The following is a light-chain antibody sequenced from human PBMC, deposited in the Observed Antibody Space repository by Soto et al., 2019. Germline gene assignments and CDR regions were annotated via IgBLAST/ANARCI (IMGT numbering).Light chain of an antibody. CDR2: DAS. CDR3: HQRNK. CDR1: QSLRNY. J-gene: IGKJ5*01. V-gene: IGKV3-11*01. Sequence: NVVTQTQTTQTLSPVDTVNLSCRATQSLRNYLAWYQQKLGQAPRLLIYDASKRATGIPARFSGSRSGTDFTLSISSLEPEDFAVYFCHQRNKFGQGTRLEIK.